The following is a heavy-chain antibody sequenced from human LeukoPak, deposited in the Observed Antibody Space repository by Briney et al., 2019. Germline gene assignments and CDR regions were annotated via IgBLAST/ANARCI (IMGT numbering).Heavy chain of an antibody. V-gene: IGHV4-61*02. CDR2: IYTSGNT. J-gene: IGHJ4*02. CDR1: GGSFRSGSYY. Sequence: SETLSLTCTVSGGSFRSGSYYWNWIRQPAGKGLEWIGRIYTSGNTNHNPSLTSRVTISIDTPKNQFSLTLTSVTATDTAVYYCASGYSCGRLYYLDYWGQGTLVTVSS. CDR3: ASGYSCGRLYYLDY. D-gene: IGHD5-18*01.